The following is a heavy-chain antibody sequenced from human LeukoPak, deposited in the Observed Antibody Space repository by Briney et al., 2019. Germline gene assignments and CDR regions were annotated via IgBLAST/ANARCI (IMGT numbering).Heavy chain of an antibody. D-gene: IGHD5-18*01. V-gene: IGHV3-9*01. Sequence: GRSLSLSRAPSRFTLHDYAMQRVRQAPGAGLEGASGISWNSGSIGYADSVKGRFTISRDNAKNTLYLQMNSLRAEDTALYYCAKDMGYSYGLGVGYWGQGTLVTVSS. CDR1: RFTLHDYA. J-gene: IGHJ4*02. CDR2: ISWNSGSI. CDR3: AKDMGYSYGLGVGY.